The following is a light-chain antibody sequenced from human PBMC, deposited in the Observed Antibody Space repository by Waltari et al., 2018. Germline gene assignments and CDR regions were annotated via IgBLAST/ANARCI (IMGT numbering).Light chain of an antibody. CDR3: CSYAGSYTFPYV. Sequence: QSALTQPRSVSGSPGQSVTISCTGTSSDVGGYNSVSWYQQHPGKAPKLMIYDVSKRPSGVPDRFSGSKSGNTASLTISGLQAEDEADYYCCSYAGSYTFPYVFGSGTEVTVL. CDR1: SSDVGGYNS. V-gene: IGLV2-11*01. CDR2: DVS. J-gene: IGLJ1*01.